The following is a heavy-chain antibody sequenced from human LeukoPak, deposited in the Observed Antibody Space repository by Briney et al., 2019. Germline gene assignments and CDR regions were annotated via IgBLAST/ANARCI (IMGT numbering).Heavy chain of an antibody. Sequence: PGGSLRLSCAASGFTFSSYAMSWVRQAPGKGLEWVSAISGSGGSTYYADSVKGRFTISRDNSKNTLYLQMNSLRAEDTAVYYCAKEIVEGQQLVSNWFDPWGQGTLVTVSS. CDR3: AKEIVEGQQLVSNWFDP. CDR1: GFTFSSYA. CDR2: ISGSGGST. D-gene: IGHD6-13*01. J-gene: IGHJ5*02. V-gene: IGHV3-23*01.